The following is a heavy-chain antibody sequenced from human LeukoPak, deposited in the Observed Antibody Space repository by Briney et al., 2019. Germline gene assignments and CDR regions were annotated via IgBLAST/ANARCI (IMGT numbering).Heavy chain of an antibody. CDR1: GGSFSGYY. CDR2: INHSGST. V-gene: IGHV4-34*01. J-gene: IGHJ3*02. Sequence: PSETLSLTCAVYGGSFSGYYWSWIRQPPGKGLEWIGEINHSGSTNCNPSLKSRVTISVDTSKNQFSLKLSSATAADTAVYYCATTGRRYFGWTHAFDIWGQGTMVTVSS. CDR3: ATTGRRYFGWTHAFDI. D-gene: IGHD3-9*01.